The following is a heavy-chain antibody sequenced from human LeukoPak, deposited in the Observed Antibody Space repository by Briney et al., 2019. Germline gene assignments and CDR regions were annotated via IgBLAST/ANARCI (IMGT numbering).Heavy chain of an antibody. Sequence: PGGSLRLSCAASGFTFSSYWMSWVRQAPGKGLEWVASIKQDGSEKYYVDSMKGRFTISRDNAKNSLYLQMNSLRAEDTAVYYCAKSLVSGVDWFDPWGQGTLVTVSS. J-gene: IGHJ5*02. CDR1: GFTFSSYW. CDR2: IKQDGSEK. V-gene: IGHV3-7*01. D-gene: IGHD3-10*01. CDR3: AKSLVSGVDWFDP.